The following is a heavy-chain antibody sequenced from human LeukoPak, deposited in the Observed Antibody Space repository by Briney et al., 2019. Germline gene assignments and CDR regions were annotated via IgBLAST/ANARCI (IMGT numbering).Heavy chain of an antibody. Sequence: GGSLRLSCAVSGFTVSSNYMSWVRLAPGKGLEWVSVIYSDGRTYYADSVKGRFTISRDNSKNTLYLQMNNLRAEDTALYYCASLGAAGTDYWGQGTLVTVSS. CDR1: GFTVSSNY. CDR3: ASLGAAGTDY. CDR2: IYSDGRT. D-gene: IGHD6-13*01. V-gene: IGHV3-53*01. J-gene: IGHJ4*01.